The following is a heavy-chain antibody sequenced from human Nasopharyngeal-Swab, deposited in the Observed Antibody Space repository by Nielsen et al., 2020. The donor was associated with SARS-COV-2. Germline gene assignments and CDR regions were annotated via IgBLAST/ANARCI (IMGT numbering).Heavy chain of an antibody. V-gene: IGHV3-53*01. CDR3: ARDLYRGYCTGGVCYGFDY. Sequence: GGSLRLSCAASGFTVSSNYMSWVRQAPGKGLEWVSVIYSGGSTYYADSVKGRSTISRDNSKNTLYLQMNSLRAEDTAVYYCARDLYRGYCTGGVCYGFDYWGQGTLVTVSS. J-gene: IGHJ4*02. CDR2: IYSGGST. D-gene: IGHD2-8*02. CDR1: GFTVSSNY.